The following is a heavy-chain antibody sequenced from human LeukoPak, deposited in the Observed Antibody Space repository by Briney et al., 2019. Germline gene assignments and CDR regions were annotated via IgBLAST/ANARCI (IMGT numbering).Heavy chain of an antibody. CDR3: AAMTSVIKGRRFDS. CDR2: LFPSLDT. CDR1: GYSINSAYY. Sequence: NTSESLSLTCAVSGYSINSAYYWGWVRQSPEKGLEWIGNLFPSLDTSYNPSLENRVSISLDTSNNHFSLKLTSVTAADTAVYFCAAMTSVIKGRRFDSWGQGTLVTVS. V-gene: IGHV4-38-2*01. J-gene: IGHJ4*02. D-gene: IGHD4-23*01.